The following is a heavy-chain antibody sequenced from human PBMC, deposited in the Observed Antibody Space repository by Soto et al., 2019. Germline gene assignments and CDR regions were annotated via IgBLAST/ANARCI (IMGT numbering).Heavy chain of an antibody. J-gene: IGHJ4*02. CDR2: ISYDGSNK. CDR1: GFTFSSYG. CDR3: ANSWCSGGSCYSGPGWEAIDY. V-gene: IGHV3-30*18. Sequence: GGSLRLSCAASGFTFSSYGMHWVRQAPGKGLEWVAVISYDGSNKYYADSVKGRFTISRDNSKNTLYLQLNSLRAEDTAVYYCANSWCSGGSCYSGPGWEAIDYWGQGTLVTVSS. D-gene: IGHD2-15*01.